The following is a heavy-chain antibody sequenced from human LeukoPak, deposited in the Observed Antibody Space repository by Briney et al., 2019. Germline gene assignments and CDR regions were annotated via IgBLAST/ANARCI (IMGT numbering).Heavy chain of an antibody. CDR3: ARQRGSQGTTDY. CDR1: GGSISSYY. Sequence: SETLSLTCTVSGGSISSYYWSWIRQPPGKRLEWIGYIYYSGSTNYNPSLKSRVTISVDTSKNQFSLKLSSVTAADTAVYYCARQRGSQGTTDYWGQGTLVTVSS. D-gene: IGHD1-1*01. V-gene: IGHV4-59*08. CDR2: IYYSGST. J-gene: IGHJ4*02.